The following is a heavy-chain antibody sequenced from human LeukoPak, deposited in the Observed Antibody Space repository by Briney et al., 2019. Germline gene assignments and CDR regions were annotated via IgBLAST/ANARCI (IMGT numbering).Heavy chain of an antibody. CDR1: GFTFSSYS. V-gene: IGHV3-23*01. D-gene: IGHD3-9*01. J-gene: IGHJ4*02. Sequence: GGSLRLSCAASGFTFSSYSMNWVRQAPGKGLEWVSAISGSGGSTYYADSVKGRFTISRDNSKNTLYLQMNSLRAEDTAVYYCAKDQLRYFDWLSQLDYWGQGTLVTVSS. CDR2: ISGSGGST. CDR3: AKDQLRYFDWLSQLDY.